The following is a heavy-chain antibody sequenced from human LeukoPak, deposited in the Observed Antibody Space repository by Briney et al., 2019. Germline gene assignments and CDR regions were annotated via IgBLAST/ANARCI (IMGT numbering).Heavy chain of an antibody. CDR3: ARGWAANYYDSSGAKDY. CDR1: GGSISSGSYY. CDR2: IYTSGST. V-gene: IGHV4-61*02. Sequence: SETLSLTCTVSGGSISSGSYYWSWIRQPAGKGLEWIGRIYTSGSTNYNPSLKSRVTISVDTSKNQFSLKLSSVTAADTAVYYCARGWAANYYDSSGAKDYWGQGTLVTVSS. J-gene: IGHJ4*02. D-gene: IGHD3-22*01.